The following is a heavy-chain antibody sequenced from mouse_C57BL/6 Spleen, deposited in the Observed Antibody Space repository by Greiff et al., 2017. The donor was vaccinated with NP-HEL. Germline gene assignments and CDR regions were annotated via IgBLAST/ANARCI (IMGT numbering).Heavy chain of an antibody. CDR1: GYTFTSYT. Sequence: QVQLKESGAELARPGASVKMSCKASGYTFTSYTMHWVKQRPGQGLEWIGYINPSSGYTKYNQKFKDKATLTADKSSSTAYMQLSSLTSEDSAVYYCARGGYSNPFDYWGQGTTLTVSS. D-gene: IGHD2-5*01. V-gene: IGHV1-4*01. CDR2: INPSSGYT. J-gene: IGHJ2*01. CDR3: ARGGYSNPFDY.